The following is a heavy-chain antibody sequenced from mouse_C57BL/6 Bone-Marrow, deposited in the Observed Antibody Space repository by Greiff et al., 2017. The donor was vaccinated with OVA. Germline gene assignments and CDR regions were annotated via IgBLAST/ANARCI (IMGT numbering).Heavy chain of an antibody. CDR2: IHPNSGST. CDR3: ARTFGDYGSSYDAKEY. Sequence: QVQLQQPGAELVKPGASVKLSCKASGYTFTSYWMHWVKQRPGQGLEWIGMIHPNSGSTNYNEKFKSKATLTVDKSSSTAYMQLSSLTSEDSAVYYCARTFGDYGSSYDAKEYWGQETSVTVSS. J-gene: IGHJ4*01. CDR1: GYTFTSYW. V-gene: IGHV1-64*01. D-gene: IGHD1-1*01.